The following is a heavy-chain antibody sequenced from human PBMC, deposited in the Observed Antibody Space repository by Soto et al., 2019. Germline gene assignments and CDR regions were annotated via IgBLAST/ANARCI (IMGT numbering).Heavy chain of an antibody. CDR1: GFTFSSYG. V-gene: IGHV3-30*18. D-gene: IGHD5-12*01. CDR3: AKDYSGDGYNHPFDY. Sequence: PGGSLRLSCAASGFTFSSYGMHWVRQAPGKGLEWVAVISYDGSNKYYADSVKGRFTISRDNSKNTLYLQMNSLRAEDTAVYYCAKDYSGDGYNHPFDYWGQGTLVTVSS. J-gene: IGHJ4*02. CDR2: ISYDGSNK.